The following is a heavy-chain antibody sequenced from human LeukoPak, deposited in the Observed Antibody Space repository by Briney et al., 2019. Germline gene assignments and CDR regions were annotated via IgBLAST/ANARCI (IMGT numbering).Heavy chain of an antibody. CDR3: ALQRYGDYSNMDV. J-gene: IGHJ6*02. Sequence: GGSLRLSCAASGFTFSSYWMHWVRQAPGKGLVWVSRTNSDGKTTRYADSAKGRFTISRDNAKSTLYLQMNSLRAEDTAVYYCALQRYGDYSNMDVWGRGTTVTVSS. V-gene: IGHV3-74*01. D-gene: IGHD4-17*01. CDR1: GFTFSSYW. CDR2: TNSDGKTT.